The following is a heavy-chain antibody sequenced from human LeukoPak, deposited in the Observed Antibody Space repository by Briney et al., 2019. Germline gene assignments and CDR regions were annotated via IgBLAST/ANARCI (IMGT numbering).Heavy chain of an antibody. V-gene: IGHV1-2*02. CDR2: INPNSGGT. CDR1: GYTFTGYY. CDR3: ASGGSIFGVELVGYFDY. D-gene: IGHD3-3*01. Sequence: ASVKVSCKASGYTFTGYYLYWVRQAPGQGPEWMGWINPNSGGTNYAQKFQGRVTMTRDTSISTAYMELSSLRSDDTAVYYCASGGSIFGVELVGYFDYWGQGTLVTVSS. J-gene: IGHJ4*02.